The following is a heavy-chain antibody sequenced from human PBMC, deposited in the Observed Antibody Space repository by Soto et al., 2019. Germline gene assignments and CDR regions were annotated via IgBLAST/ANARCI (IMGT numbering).Heavy chain of an antibody. V-gene: IGHV5-10-1*01. CDR3: ARQYSSSSAHYYGMDV. D-gene: IGHD6-6*01. J-gene: IGHJ6*02. Sequence: GESLKISCKGSGYSFTSYWISWVRQMPGKGLEWMGRIDPSDSYTNYSPSFQGHVTISADKSISTACLQWSSLKASDTAMYYCARQYSSSSAHYYGMDVWGQGTTVTVSS. CDR2: IDPSDSYT. CDR1: GYSFTSYW.